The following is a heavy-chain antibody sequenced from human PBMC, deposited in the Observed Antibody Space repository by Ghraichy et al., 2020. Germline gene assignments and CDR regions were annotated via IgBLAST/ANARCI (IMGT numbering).Heavy chain of an antibody. CDR3: AKDRVRIAAAGTFYY. D-gene: IGHD6-13*01. CDR1: GFTFSNYA. V-gene: IGHV3-23*01. CDR2: ISGSGGIK. J-gene: IGHJ4*02. Sequence: GGSLRLSCAASGFTFSNYAMNWVRQVPGKGLEWVSAISGSGGIKYYPDSVKGRFTISRDNSNNTLYLQMNSTRVEDTAIYYCAKDRVRIAAAGTFYYWGQGTLVTVSS.